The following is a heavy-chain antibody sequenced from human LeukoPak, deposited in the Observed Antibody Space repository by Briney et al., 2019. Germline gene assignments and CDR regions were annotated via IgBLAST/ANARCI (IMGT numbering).Heavy chain of an antibody. CDR2: IYTSGST. CDR3: ARGVEYCSSTSCYPYFDY. D-gene: IGHD2-2*01. V-gene: IGHV4-61*02. CDR1: GGSISSGSYY. J-gene: IGHJ4*02. Sequence: SETLSLTCTVSGGSISSGSYYWSWIRQPAGKGLEWIGRIYTSGSTNYNPSLKSRVTMSVDTSKNQFSLRLSSVTAADTAVYYCARGVEYCSSTSCYPYFDYWGQGTLVTVSS.